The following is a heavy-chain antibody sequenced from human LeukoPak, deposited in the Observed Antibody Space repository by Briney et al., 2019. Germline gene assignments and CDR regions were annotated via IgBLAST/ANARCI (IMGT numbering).Heavy chain of an antibody. J-gene: IGHJ4*02. V-gene: IGHV3-21*01. D-gene: IGHD2-2*03. Sequence: GGSLTLSCAASGFTFRSYTMDWVRQAPGKGLEWVSSISGGSSYIYYADSVKGRFIISRDNTKNSVYLQMNGLRAEDTAIYYCARDGYCNSITCFDYWGQGTLVTVSS. CDR2: ISGGSSYI. CDR1: GFTFRSYT. CDR3: ARDGYCNSITCFDY.